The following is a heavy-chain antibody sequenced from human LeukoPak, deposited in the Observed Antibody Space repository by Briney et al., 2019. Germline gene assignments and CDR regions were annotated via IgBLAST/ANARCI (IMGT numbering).Heavy chain of an antibody. J-gene: IGHJ4*02. CDR3: ARIGYGDYSDY. D-gene: IGHD4-17*01. Sequence: SETLSLTCAVYGGSFSGYYWSWIRQPPGKGLEWIGEINHSGSTNYNPSLKSRVTIPVDTSKNQFSLKLSPVTAADTAVYYCARIGYGDYSDYWGQGTLVTVSS. CDR2: INHSGST. CDR1: GGSFSGYY. V-gene: IGHV4-34*01.